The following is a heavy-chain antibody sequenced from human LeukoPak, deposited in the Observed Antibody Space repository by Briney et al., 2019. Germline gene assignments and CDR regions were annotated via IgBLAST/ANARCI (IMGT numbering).Heavy chain of an antibody. D-gene: IGHD6-19*01. CDR3: ARHKISVAGTRDFDY. CDR1: GGSISSSSYY. Sequence: SETLSLTCTVSGGSISSSSYYWGWIRQPPGKGLEWIGSIYYSGSTYYNPSLKSRVTISVDTSKNQFSLKLCSVTAADTAVYYCARHKISVAGTRDFDYWGQGTLVTVSS. CDR2: IYYSGST. J-gene: IGHJ4*02. V-gene: IGHV4-39*01.